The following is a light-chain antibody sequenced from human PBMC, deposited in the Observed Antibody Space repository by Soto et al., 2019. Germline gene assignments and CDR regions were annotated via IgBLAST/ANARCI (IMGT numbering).Light chain of an antibody. Sequence: QSALTQPASVSGSPGQSITISCTGTSSDVGGYNYVFWYQHPPGKAPKLMIYDVTNRPSGVSNRFSGSKSGNTASLTISGFQAEDEADYYCTSYTSSCTYLFGTGTKLTVL. J-gene: IGLJ1*01. V-gene: IGLV2-14*03. CDR2: DVT. CDR3: TSYTSSCTYL. CDR1: SSDVGGYNY.